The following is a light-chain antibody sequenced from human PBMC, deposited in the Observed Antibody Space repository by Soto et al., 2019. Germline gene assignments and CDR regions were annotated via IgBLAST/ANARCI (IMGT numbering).Light chain of an antibody. CDR3: MQALQTPRT. CDR1: HSLLQSNGCNS. Sequence: DIVMTQSPLSLPVTLGDPASISCRSSHSLLQSNGCNSLDWYLQKPGQSPQLLIYLGSNRASGVPDRFSGSGSGTDFTLKISRVEAEDVGVYYCMQALQTPRTFGQGTRWISN. CDR2: LGS. V-gene: IGKV2-28*01. J-gene: IGKJ1*01.